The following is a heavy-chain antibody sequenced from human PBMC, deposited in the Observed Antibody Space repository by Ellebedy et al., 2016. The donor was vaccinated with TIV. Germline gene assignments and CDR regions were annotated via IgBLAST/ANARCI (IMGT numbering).Heavy chain of an antibody. Sequence: PGGSLRLSCAASGFTFSSYSMSWVRQAPGKGLEWVSSISASSTHKHYADSVKGRFTISRDNAKNSVYLQMNSLRDEDTAVYYCVRTGRPWFDYWGQGTLVTVSS. CDR3: VRTGRPWFDY. CDR1: GFTFSSYS. D-gene: IGHD2-8*02. CDR2: ISASSTHK. J-gene: IGHJ4*02. V-gene: IGHV3-21*01.